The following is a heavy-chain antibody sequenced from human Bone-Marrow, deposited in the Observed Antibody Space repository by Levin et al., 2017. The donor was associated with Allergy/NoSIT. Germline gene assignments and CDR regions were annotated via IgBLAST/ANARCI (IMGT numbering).Heavy chain of an antibody. CDR2: IIPILGIA. D-gene: IGHD2-15*01. CDR1: GGTFSSYT. Sequence: EASVKVSCKASGGTFSSYTISWVRQAPGQGLEWMGRIIPILGIANYAQKFQGRVTITADKSTSTAYMELSSLRSEDTAVYYCARGKRRMVVAATPIDWFDPWGQGTLVTVSS. CDR3: ARGKRRMVVAATPIDWFDP. J-gene: IGHJ5*02. V-gene: IGHV1-69*02.